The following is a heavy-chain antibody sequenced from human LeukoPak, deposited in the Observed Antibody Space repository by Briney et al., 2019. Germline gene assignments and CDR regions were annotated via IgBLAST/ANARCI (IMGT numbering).Heavy chain of an antibody. CDR1: GFTFDDYA. V-gene: IGHV3-9*01. J-gene: IGHJ4*02. CDR2: ISWNSGSI. D-gene: IGHD3-9*01. CDR3: AKALLHYDILTGPDY. Sequence: GRSLRLSCAASGFTFDDYAMHWVRQAPGKGLEWVSGISWNSGSIGYADSVKGRFTISRDNAKNSLYLQMNSLRAEDTALYYCAKALLHYDILTGPDYWGRGTLVTVFS.